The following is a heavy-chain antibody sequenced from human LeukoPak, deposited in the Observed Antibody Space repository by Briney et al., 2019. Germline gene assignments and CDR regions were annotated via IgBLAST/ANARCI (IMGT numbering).Heavy chain of an antibody. CDR3: ARLEGTGYRGGWFDP. CDR2: ITPNSGGT. D-gene: IGHD3-9*01. V-gene: IGHV1-2*02. Sequence: ASVKVSCKASGYTFTDYYIHWVRQAPGQGLEWMGWITPNSGGTNYAQKFQGRATMTRDTSISTASLELRSLTSDDTAVYYCARLEGTGYRGGWFDPWGQGTLVTVSS. J-gene: IGHJ5*02. CDR1: GYTFTDYY.